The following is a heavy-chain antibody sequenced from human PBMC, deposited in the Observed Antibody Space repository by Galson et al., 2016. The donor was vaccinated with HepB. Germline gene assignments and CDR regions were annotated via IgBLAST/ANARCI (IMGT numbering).Heavy chain of an antibody. D-gene: IGHD1-26*01. V-gene: IGHV3-33*01. CDR3: ARDSGLYGIDV. J-gene: IGHJ6*02. CDR1: GFTFSSYG. Sequence: SLRLSCAVSGFTFSSYGMHWVRQAPGKGLEWVADIWYDGTRKYYVDYVRGRFTISRDNSKNMLYLQMNSLGVEDTAIYYCARDSGLYGIDVWGQGTTVTVSS. CDR2: IWYDGTRK.